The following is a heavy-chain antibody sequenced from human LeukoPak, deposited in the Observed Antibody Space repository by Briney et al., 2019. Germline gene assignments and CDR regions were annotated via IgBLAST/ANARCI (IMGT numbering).Heavy chain of an antibody. CDR2: IGTAGDT. CDR1: GFTFSTYD. CDR3: ARDRAYGCFDP. Sequence: GGSLRLSCAASGFTFSTYDMHWVRQVTGKGLEWVAGIGTAGDTYYPGSVKGRFTISRENAKNSLYLQMNSLRAGDTAVYYCARDRAYGCFDPWGQGTLVTVSS. V-gene: IGHV3-13*01. J-gene: IGHJ5*02. D-gene: IGHD4-17*01.